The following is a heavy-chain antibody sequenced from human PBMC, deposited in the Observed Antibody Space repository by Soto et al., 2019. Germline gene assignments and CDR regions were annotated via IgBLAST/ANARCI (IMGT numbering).Heavy chain of an antibody. CDR2: INAGNGNT. D-gene: IGHD3-3*01. CDR1: GYTFTSYA. Sequence: ASVKVSCKASGYTFTSYAMHWVRQAPGQRLERMGWINAGNGNTKYSQKFQGRVTITRDTSASTAYMELSSLRSEDTAVYYCARERVRFWSGYYPLFDYWGQGTLVTVSS. V-gene: IGHV1-3*01. CDR3: ARERVRFWSGYYPLFDY. J-gene: IGHJ4*02.